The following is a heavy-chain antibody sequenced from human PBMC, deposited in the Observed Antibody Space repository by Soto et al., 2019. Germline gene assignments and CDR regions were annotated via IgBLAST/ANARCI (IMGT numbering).Heavy chain of an antibody. J-gene: IGHJ2*01. D-gene: IGHD7-27*01. CDR3: ARGGAANWDWYFDL. Sequence: QVQLQESGPGLVKPSQTLSLTCTVSGGSISSGDYYWSWIRQPPGKGLEWIGYIYYSGSTYYNPSRKSRVTISVDTSKTQFSLKLSSVTAAETAVYYCARGGAANWDWYFDLWGRGTLVTVSS. CDR1: GGSISSGDYY. V-gene: IGHV4-30-4*01. CDR2: IYYSGST.